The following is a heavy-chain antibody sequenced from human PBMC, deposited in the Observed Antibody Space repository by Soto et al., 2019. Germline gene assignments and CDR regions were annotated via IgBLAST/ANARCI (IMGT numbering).Heavy chain of an antibody. Sequence: QVQLQESGPGLVKPSQTLSLTCTVSGGSISSGDYYWSWIRQPPGKGLEWIGYIYYSGSTYYNPSLRSRVTISVDTAKNPFSLKLSSVTAADTAVYYCARGGGLRLGELLYFDYWGQGTLVTVSS. CDR1: GGSISSGDYY. CDR2: IYYSGST. CDR3: ARGGGLRLGELLYFDY. D-gene: IGHD3-16*01. J-gene: IGHJ4*02. V-gene: IGHV4-30-4*01.